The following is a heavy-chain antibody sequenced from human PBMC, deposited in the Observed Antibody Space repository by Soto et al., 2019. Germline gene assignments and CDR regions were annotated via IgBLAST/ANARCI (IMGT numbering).Heavy chain of an antibody. J-gene: IGHJ5*02. CDR2: ISGRGRP. V-gene: IGHV3-23*01. D-gene: IGHD3-10*01. CDR3: AKDMGGVGSLDYYGSGYYSS. CDR1: GFTFSTYA. Sequence: DVQLLESGGNLVQPGGSLRLSCVASGFTFSTYAMGWVRQAPGKGLEWVSTISGRGRPYYPDSVKGRFTISRANLKNTLYLQMNSLRVEDTVIYFCAKDMGGVGSLDYYGSGYYSSWGQGTLVTVSS.